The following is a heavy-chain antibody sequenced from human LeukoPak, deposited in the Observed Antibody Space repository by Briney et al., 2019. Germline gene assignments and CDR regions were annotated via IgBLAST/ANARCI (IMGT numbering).Heavy chain of an antibody. CDR2: ISGSGGST. V-gene: IGHV3-23*01. CDR3: AKKYSDFHGSGSYYNGGSIDY. J-gene: IGHJ4*02. D-gene: IGHD3-10*01. Sequence: PGGSLRLSCAASGLTFSSYAMSRVRQAPGKGLEWVSAISGSGGSTYYADSVKGRFTISRDNSKNTLYLQMNSLRAEDTAVYYCAKKYSDFHGSGSYYNGGSIDYWGQGTLVTVSS. CDR1: GLTFSSYA.